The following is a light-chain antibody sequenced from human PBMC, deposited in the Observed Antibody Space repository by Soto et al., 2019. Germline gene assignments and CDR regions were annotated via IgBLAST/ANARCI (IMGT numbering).Light chain of an antibody. J-gene: IGKJ1*01. V-gene: IGKV1-33*01. CDR1: QDIRKY. Sequence: IQMTQSPSSLSASVGDRVTITCQATQDIRKYLNWYQQKPGKAPKLLIYDASSLETGVPSRFSGSGSGTDFTFTISSLQPDDFATYYCQQYNTYWTFGQGTKVDIK. CDR2: DAS. CDR3: QQYNTYWT.